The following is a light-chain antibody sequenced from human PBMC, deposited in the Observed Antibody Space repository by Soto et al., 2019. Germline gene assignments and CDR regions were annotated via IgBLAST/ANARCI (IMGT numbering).Light chain of an antibody. V-gene: IGKV3-11*01. CDR3: QQRRYWPLT. CDR1: QSVSSY. Sequence: EIMLTQSPATLSLPPGQRATLCCRASQSVSSYLAWYQQKPGQAPRLLIYDASNRATGIPDRFSGSGSGTDFTLTISSLEPEDFAVYFCQQRRYWPLTFGGGTKVDLK. CDR2: DAS. J-gene: IGKJ4*01.